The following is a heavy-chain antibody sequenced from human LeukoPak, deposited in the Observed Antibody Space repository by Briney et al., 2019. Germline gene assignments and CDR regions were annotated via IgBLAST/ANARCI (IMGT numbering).Heavy chain of an antibody. CDR3: ARSYCSSTSCTKTAYYYYMDV. V-gene: IGHV3-48*04. Sequence: HPGGSLRLSRAASGFTFSSYSMNWVRQAPGKGLEWVSYISSSSSTIYYTDSVKGRFTISGDNAKNSLYLQMNSLRAEDTAVYYCARSYCSSTSCTKTAYYYYMDVWGKGTTVTLSS. CDR2: ISSSSSTI. CDR1: GFTFSSYS. J-gene: IGHJ6*03. D-gene: IGHD2-2*01.